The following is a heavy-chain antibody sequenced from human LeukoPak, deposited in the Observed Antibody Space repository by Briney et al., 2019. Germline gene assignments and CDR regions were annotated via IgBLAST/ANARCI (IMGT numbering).Heavy chain of an antibody. D-gene: IGHD2-15*01. CDR1: GRPLSRYY. Sequence: SDTQTLMCTVSGRPLSRYYWSWLRQPPGKGLAGIGYIYYSGSTNYNPSLKSRVTISVDTSKNQFSLKLSSVTAADTAVYYCARHTHPDGTATRFDPWGQGTLVTVSS. CDR3: ARHTHPDGTATRFDP. CDR2: IYYSGST. J-gene: IGHJ5*02. V-gene: IGHV4-59*08.